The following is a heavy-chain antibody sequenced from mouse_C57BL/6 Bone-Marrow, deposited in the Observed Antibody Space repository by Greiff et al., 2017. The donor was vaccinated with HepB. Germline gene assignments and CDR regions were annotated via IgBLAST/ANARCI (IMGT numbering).Heavy chain of an antibody. CDR1: GYTFTDYY. J-gene: IGHJ1*03. Sequence: QVQLQQSGPELVKPGASVKISCKASGYTFTDYYINWVKQRPGQGLEWIGWIFPGSGSTYYNEKFKGKSTLTVDKSSSTAYMLLSSLTSEDSAVYFCARPLRSSYWYFDVWGTGTTVTVSS. CDR3: ARPLRSSYWYFDV. CDR2: IFPGSGST. V-gene: IGHV1-75*01. D-gene: IGHD1-1*01.